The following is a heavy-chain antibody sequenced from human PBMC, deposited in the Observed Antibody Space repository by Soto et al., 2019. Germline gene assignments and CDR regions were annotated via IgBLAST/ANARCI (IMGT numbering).Heavy chain of an antibody. CDR3: AKVLSSNYYLPDY. D-gene: IGHD4-4*01. Sequence: GGSLRLSCAASGFAFSTYAMSWVRQAPGKGLEWVSAISAGGGSTYYADSMKGRFTISRDNSKNTLYVQMNSLRAEDTAVYYCAKVLSSNYYLPDYWGQGTLVTVSS. V-gene: IGHV3-23*01. J-gene: IGHJ4*02. CDR1: GFAFSTYA. CDR2: ISAGGGST.